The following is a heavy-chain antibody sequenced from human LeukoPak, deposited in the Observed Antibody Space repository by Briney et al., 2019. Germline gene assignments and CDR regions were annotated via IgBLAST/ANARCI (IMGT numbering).Heavy chain of an antibody. CDR3: ARGLPGYSSGTQLDAFDI. Sequence: SQTLSLTCAISGDSVSSNSAAWNWIRQSPSRGLEWLGRTYYRSKWYNGYAVSVKSRITINPDTSKNQFSLQLNSVTPEDTAVYYCARGLPGYSSGTQLDAFDIWGQGTMVTVSS. V-gene: IGHV6-1*01. CDR2: TYYRSKWYN. D-gene: IGHD6-19*01. CDR1: GDSVSSNSAA. J-gene: IGHJ3*02.